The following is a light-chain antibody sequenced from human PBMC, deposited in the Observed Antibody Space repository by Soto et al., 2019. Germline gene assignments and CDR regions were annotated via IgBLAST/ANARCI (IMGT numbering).Light chain of an antibody. CDR1: ASISNY. CDR2: AAS. V-gene: IGKV1-39*01. Sequence: DIRMTQSPSSLSASVGDRVTITCRASASISNYLNWYQQTPGKAPNLLIYAASSLQSGVPSRFSRSGSGADFTLTMSNLQPEDFETSYCQQSYITQSEFGPGTKADI. CDR3: QQSYITQSE. J-gene: IGKJ1*01.